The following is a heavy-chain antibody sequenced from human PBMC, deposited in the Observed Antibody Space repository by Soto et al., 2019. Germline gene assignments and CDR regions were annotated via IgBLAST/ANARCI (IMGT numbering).Heavy chain of an antibody. D-gene: IGHD2-15*01. CDR1: GYSFTSSG. J-gene: IGHJ6*02. CDR2: ITTYNGNT. CDR3: ARFSGGVYNTYYFYYGMDV. V-gene: IGHV1-18*04. Sequence: GASVKVSCKASGYSFTSSGISWVRHAPGQGLDWMGWITTYNGNTKYAQDLQGRVTMTTDTSTSTAYMELRSLRSDDTAVYSFARFSGGVYNTYYFYYGMDVWGQGTTAPVS.